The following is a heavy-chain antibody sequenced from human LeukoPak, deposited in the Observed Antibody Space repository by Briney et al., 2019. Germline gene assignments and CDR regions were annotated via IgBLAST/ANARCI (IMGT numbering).Heavy chain of an antibody. CDR1: GYTLTELS. D-gene: IGHD6-19*01. Sequence: ASVKVSCRVSGYTLTELSMHWVRQAPGKGLEWMGGFDPEDGETIYAQKFQGRVTMTEDTSTDTAYMELSGLRSGDTAVYYCATRSEAVADPNDAFDIWGQGTMVTVSS. CDR3: ATRSEAVADPNDAFDI. CDR2: FDPEDGET. V-gene: IGHV1-24*01. J-gene: IGHJ3*02.